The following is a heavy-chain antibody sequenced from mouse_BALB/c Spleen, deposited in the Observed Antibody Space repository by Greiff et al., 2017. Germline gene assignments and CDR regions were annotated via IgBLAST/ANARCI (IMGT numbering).Heavy chain of an antibody. CDR2: ISSGGST. CDR3: ARGHYLDY. V-gene: IGHV5-6-5*01. Sequence: EVQGVESGGGLVKPGGSLKLSCAASGFTFSSYAMSWVRQTPEKRLEWVASISSGGSTYYPDSVKGRFTISRDNARNILYLQMSSLRSEDTAMYYCARGHYLDYWGQGTTLTVSS. J-gene: IGHJ2*01. CDR1: GFTFSSYA.